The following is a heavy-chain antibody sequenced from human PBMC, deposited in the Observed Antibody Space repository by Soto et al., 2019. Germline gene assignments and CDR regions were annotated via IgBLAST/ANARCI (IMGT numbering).Heavy chain of an antibody. CDR1: GFTFSSYA. CDR3: AKDHRAWLVRVYYFDY. J-gene: IGHJ4*02. CDR2: ISGSGGST. V-gene: IGHV3-23*01. D-gene: IGHD6-19*01. Sequence: SGGSLRLSCAASGFTFSSYAMSWVRQAPGKGLEWVSAISGSGGSTYYADSVKGRFTISRDNSKNTLYLQMNSLRAEDTAVYYCAKDHRAWLVRVYYFDYWGQGTLVTVSS.